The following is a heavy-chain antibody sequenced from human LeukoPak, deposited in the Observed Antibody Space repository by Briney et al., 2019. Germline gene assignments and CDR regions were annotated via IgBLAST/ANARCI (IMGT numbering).Heavy chain of an antibody. CDR2: ISSSGSTI. V-gene: IGHV3-48*03. CDR3: ARGPSSPLTH. J-gene: IGHJ4*02. Sequence: GGSLRRSCAASGFTFSSYEMNWVRQAPGKGLEWVSYISSSGSTIYYADSVKGRFTISRDNAKNSLYLQMDSLRAEDTAVYYCARGPSSPLTHWGQGTLVTVSS. CDR1: GFTFSSYE. D-gene: IGHD6-6*01.